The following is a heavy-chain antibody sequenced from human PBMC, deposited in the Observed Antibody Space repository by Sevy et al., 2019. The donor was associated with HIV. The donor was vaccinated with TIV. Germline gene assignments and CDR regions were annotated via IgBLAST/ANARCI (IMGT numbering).Heavy chain of an antibody. D-gene: IGHD6-19*01. J-gene: IGHJ5*02. CDR3: ARVTWYTSGWYWFEP. CDR1: GGSISRSNYY. Sequence: SETLSLTCTVSGGSISRSNYYWGWIRQPPGKGLEWIGSIYYSGSTYYKPSLKSRVTISVDTSTNQFSLKLSSVTAADTAVYYCARVTWYTSGWYWFEPWGQGTLVTVSS. CDR2: IYYSGST. V-gene: IGHV4-39*01.